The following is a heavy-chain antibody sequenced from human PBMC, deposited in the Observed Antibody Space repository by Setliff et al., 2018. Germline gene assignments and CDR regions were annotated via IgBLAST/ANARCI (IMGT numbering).Heavy chain of an antibody. CDR2: IYYSGST. D-gene: IGHD5-18*01. CDR1: GYSISSGYY. Sequence: ASETLSLTCSVSGYSISSGYYWGWIRQPPGKGLEWIGSIYYSGSTYYNPSLKSRVTISVDTSKNQFSLKLSSVTAADTAVYYCARETTAWGYVDTAMVTFIDQWGQGTLVTVSS. J-gene: IGHJ4*02. CDR3: ARETTAWGYVDTAMVTFIDQ. V-gene: IGHV4-38-2*02.